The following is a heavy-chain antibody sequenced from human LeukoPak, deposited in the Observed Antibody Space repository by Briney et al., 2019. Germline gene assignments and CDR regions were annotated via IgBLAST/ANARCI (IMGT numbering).Heavy chain of an antibody. Sequence: ASVKVSCKASGYTFTSYAMNWARQAPGQGLEWMGWINTNTGNPTYAQGFTGRFVFFLDTSVSTAYLQISSLKAEDTAVYYCARDSPSYSSGWEDFDYWGQGTLVTVSS. D-gene: IGHD6-19*01. CDR1: GYTFTSYA. CDR2: INTNTGNP. V-gene: IGHV7-4-1*02. CDR3: ARDSPSYSSGWEDFDY. J-gene: IGHJ4*02.